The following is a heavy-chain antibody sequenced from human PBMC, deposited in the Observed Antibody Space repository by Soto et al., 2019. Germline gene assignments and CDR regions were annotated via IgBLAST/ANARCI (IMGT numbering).Heavy chain of an antibody. D-gene: IGHD6-13*01. CDR1: GFTFSSYG. J-gene: IGHJ4*02. Sequence: QVQLVESGGGVVQPGRSLRLSCAPSGFTFSSYGMHWVRQAPGKGLEWVAVISYDGSNKYYADSVKGRFTISRDNSKNTLYLQMNSLRAEDTAVYYCAKDHRSSSCTVWGQGTLVTVSS. CDR2: ISYDGSNK. CDR3: AKDHRSSSCTV. V-gene: IGHV3-30*18.